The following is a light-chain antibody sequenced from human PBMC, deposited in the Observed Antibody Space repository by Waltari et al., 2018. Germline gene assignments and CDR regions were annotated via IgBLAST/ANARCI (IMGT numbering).Light chain of an antibody. V-gene: IGLV2-11*01. Sequence: QSALTQPRSVSGSPGQSVTISCTGTSTDVGGYNYVSWYQHHPGNAPKLMIYDVSNRPSGVPDRFSASKSGNTASLTISVLQAEDEAEYYCCSYAGSYTVVFGGGTKLTVL. J-gene: IGLJ2*01. CDR3: CSYAGSYTVV. CDR2: DVS. CDR1: STDVGGYNY.